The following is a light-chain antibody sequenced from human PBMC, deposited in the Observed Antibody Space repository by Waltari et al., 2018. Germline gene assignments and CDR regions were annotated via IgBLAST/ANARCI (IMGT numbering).Light chain of an antibody. CDR3: SSYTSSSSWV. Sequence: QSALTQPASVSGSPGQSITISCTGTSRAVGRYYSVSRYQQHPGKAPKLMIYEVSNRPSGVSSRFSGSKSANTASLTISGLQAEDEADYYCSSYTSSSSWVFGGGTKLTVL. J-gene: IGLJ3*02. V-gene: IGLV2-14*01. CDR1: SRAVGRYYS. CDR2: EVS.